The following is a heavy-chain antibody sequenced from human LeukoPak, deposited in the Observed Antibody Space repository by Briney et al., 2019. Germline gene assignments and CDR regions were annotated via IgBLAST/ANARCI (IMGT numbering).Heavy chain of an antibody. Sequence: GGSLRLSCAASGFTFSSYWMSWVREAPGKGVEWVANIKQDGSEKYYVDSVKGRFTISRDNAKNSLYLQMNSLRAEDTAVYYCARPQFTYSSSWYGAFDIWGQGTMVTVSS. CDR2: IKQDGSEK. CDR3: ARPQFTYSSSWYGAFDI. CDR1: GFTFSSYW. V-gene: IGHV3-7*01. J-gene: IGHJ3*02. D-gene: IGHD6-13*01.